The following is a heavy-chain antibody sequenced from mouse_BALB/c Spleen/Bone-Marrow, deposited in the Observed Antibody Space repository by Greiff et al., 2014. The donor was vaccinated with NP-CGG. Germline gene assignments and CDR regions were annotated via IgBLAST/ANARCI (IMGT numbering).Heavy chain of an antibody. J-gene: IGHJ2*01. CDR1: GYTFSSYW. Sequence: VQLVESGAELMKPGASVKISCKATGYTFSSYWIEWIKQRPGHGLEWIGEILPGSVTTNYNGRFKGKATFTADTSSNTAYMQLSSLTPEDSAVYYCARDHFDHWGPGTTLTVSS. CDR2: ILPGSVTT. CDR3: ARDHFDH. V-gene: IGHV1-9*01.